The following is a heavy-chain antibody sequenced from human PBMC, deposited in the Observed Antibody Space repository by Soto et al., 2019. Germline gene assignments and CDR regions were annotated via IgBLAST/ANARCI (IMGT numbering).Heavy chain of an antibody. Sequence: PSQTLSLTCDISGDSVSSNSAAWNWIRQTPSRGLEWLGRTYYRSKWYINYAVSVKSRITVNPGTSKNQFSLQLNSVTPEDTAVYYCARGSWDDVTGHYYMDVWGKGTTVTLSS. CDR2: TYYRSKWYI. D-gene: IGHD1-1*01. J-gene: IGHJ6*03. CDR3: ARGSWDDVTGHYYMDV. V-gene: IGHV6-1*01. CDR1: GDSVSSNSAA.